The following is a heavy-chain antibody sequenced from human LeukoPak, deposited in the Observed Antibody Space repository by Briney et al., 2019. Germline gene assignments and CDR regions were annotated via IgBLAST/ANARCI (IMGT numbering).Heavy chain of an antibody. J-gene: IGHJ6*02. Sequence: PGRSLRLSCAASGFTFDDYAMFWVRQAPGKGLEWVSGISWNSKNIWYEASVKGRFTISRDNAKNSLYLQMNSLRAEDTAFYYCAKGNRDSSGFYYYYGMDVWGQGTTVTVSS. CDR1: GFTFDDYA. V-gene: IGHV3-9*01. D-gene: IGHD3-22*01. CDR2: ISWNSKNI. CDR3: AKGNRDSSGFYYYYGMDV.